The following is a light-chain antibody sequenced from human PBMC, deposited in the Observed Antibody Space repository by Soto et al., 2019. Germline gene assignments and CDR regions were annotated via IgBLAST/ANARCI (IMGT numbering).Light chain of an antibody. V-gene: IGKV4-1*01. CDR2: WAS. CDR1: QSVLHSSNNKNY. Sequence: DIVMTQSPDSLAVSLGERATINCKSSQSVLHSSNNKNYLAWYQQRPGQPPKLLIYWASTRESGVPDRFSGSGSGTDFTLTIISLQAEDVAVYYCQQYYTTPDTFGQGTKLEIK. J-gene: IGKJ2*01. CDR3: QQYYTTPDT.